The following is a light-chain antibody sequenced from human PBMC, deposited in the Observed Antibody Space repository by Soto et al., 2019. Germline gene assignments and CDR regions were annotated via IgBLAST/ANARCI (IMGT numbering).Light chain of an antibody. J-gene: IGLJ1*01. CDR1: SSNIGNNY. V-gene: IGLV1-51*01. CDR3: ATWDSSLSAYV. CDR2: DNN. Sequence: QSVLTQPPSVSAAPGQKVTISCSGSSSNIGNNYLSWYQQLPGTAPKLLIYDNNKRPSGIPDRFSGSKSGTSATLGITGLQTGDEADYSCATWDSSLSAYVFGTGTKLTVL.